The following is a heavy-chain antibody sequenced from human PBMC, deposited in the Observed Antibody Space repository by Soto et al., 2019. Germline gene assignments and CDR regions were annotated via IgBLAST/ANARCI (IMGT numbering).Heavy chain of an antibody. CDR2: ISYDGSNK. CDR1: GFTFSSYG. Sequence: QVQLVESGGGVVQPGRSLRLSCAASGFTFSSYGMHWVLQAPGKGLEWVAVISYDGSNKYYADSVKGRFTISRDNSKNTLYLQMNSLRAEDTAVYYCAKDLVVAQNWFDPWGQGTLVTVSS. CDR3: AKDLVVAQNWFDP. D-gene: IGHD2-15*01. J-gene: IGHJ5*02. V-gene: IGHV3-30*18.